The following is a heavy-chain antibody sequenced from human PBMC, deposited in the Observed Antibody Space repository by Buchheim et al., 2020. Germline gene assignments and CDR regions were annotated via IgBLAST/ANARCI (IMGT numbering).Heavy chain of an antibody. CDR3: ARDPLLNGGTLDY. CDR1: GFTLSDLW. V-gene: IGHV3-74*01. D-gene: IGHD1-1*01. Sequence: EVQLVESGGGLVQPGGSLRLSCAASGFTLSDLWMHWVRQTPGKGLMWVSRINSDGSSTIYGESVKGRFTVSRDNAKNTLYLQMNSLRAEDTGVYYCARDPLLNGGTLDYWGQGT. J-gene: IGHJ4*02. CDR2: INSDGSST.